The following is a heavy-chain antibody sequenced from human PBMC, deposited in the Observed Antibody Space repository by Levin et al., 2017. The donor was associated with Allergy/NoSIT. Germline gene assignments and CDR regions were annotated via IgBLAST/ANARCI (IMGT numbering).Heavy chain of an antibody. CDR1: GDSVSSDGPA. CDR3: ARSYYWNYVLDP. D-gene: IGHD1-7*01. V-gene: IGHV6-1*01. J-gene: IGHJ5*02. Sequence: SQTLSLTCIISGDSVSSDGPAWNWIRQSPSRGLEWLGRTYYSSRWYNDYSVSVDSRISIKPDTSKNQFSLHLSSVTPEDTAVYYCARSYYWNYVLDPWGQGTLVIVSS. CDR2: TYYSSRWYN.